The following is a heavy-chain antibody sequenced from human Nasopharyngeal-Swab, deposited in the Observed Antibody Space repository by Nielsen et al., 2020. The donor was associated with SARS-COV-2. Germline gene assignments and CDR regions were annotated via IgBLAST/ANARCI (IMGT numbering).Heavy chain of an antibody. CDR2: IYYSGST. D-gene: IGHD4-17*01. J-gene: IGHJ5*02. CDR3: ARRTTVTTATPGFDP. CDR1: GDSIISYY. Sequence: GSLRLSCSVSGDSIISYYWGWLRQPPGKGLEWIGSIYYSGSTYYNPSLKSRVTISVDTSKNQFSLKLSSVTAADTAVYYCARRTTVTTATPGFDPWGQGTLVTVSS. V-gene: IGHV4-39*01.